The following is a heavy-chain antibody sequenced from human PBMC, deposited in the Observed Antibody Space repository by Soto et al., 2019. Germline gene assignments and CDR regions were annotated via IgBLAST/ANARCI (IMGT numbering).Heavy chain of an antibody. V-gene: IGHV3-30*03. CDR1: GFTFSSYG. CDR2: ISYDGSNK. Sequence: QVQLVESGGGVVQPGRSLRLSCAASGFTFSSYGMHWVRQAPGKGLEWVAVISYDGSNKYYADSVKGRFTISRDNSKNTLYLQMNSLRAEDTAVYYCAVMITFGGVIVSYDYYYGMDVWGQGTTVTVSS. J-gene: IGHJ6*02. D-gene: IGHD3-16*02. CDR3: AVMITFGGVIVSYDYYYGMDV.